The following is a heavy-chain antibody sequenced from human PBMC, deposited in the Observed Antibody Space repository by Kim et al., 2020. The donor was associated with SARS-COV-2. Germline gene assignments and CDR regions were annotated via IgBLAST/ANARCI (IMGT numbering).Heavy chain of an antibody. Sequence: GGSLRLSCVVSGFSLGNDWMSWVRQAPGKGLEWVAMKKGDGSEGHYVDAAKGRSTMSRDNAKNSLYLQMSRLRTEDTAIYYCAALDTAHVPGGIWGQGTLVSVSS. CDR1: GFSLGNDW. CDR3: AALDTAHVPGGI. CDR2: KKGDGSEG. V-gene: IGHV3-7*01. D-gene: IGHD3-10*02. J-gene: IGHJ4*02.